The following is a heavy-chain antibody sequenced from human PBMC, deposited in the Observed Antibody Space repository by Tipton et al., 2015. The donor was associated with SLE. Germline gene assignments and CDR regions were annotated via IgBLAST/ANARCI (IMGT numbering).Heavy chain of an antibody. Sequence: TLSLTCTVSGGSISSHYWSWIRQPPGKGLEWIGYIYYSGSTNYNPSLKSRVTISVDTSKNQFSLKLSSVTAADTAVYYCARGYGDYWGQGTLVTVSS. CDR2: IYYSGST. CDR1: GGSISSHY. V-gene: IGHV4-59*11. CDR3: ARGYGDY. D-gene: IGHD3-16*01. J-gene: IGHJ4*02.